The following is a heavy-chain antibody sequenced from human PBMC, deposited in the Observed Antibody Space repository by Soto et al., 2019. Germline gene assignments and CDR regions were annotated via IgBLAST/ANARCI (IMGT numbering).Heavy chain of an antibody. V-gene: IGHV3-30*18. J-gene: IGHJ4*02. CDR3: AKRSDGGYVGYDY. D-gene: IGHD5-12*01. CDR2: ISYDGSNK. Sequence: PGGSLGLSCAASGFTFSSYGMHWVRQAPGKGLEWVAVISYDGSNKYYADSVKGRFTISRDNSKNTLYLQMNSLRAEDTAVYYCAKRSDGGYVGYDYWGQGTLVTVSS. CDR1: GFTFSSYG.